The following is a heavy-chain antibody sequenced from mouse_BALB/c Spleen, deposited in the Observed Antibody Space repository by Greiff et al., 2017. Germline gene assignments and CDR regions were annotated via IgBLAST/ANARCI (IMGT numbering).Heavy chain of an antibody. CDR1: GFTFSSYG. V-gene: IGHV5-6-3*01. CDR2: INSNGGST. J-gene: IGHJ3*01. Sequence: EVKVEESGGGLVQPGGSLKLSCAASGFTFSSYGMSWVRQTPDKRLELVATINSNGGSTYYPDSVKGRFTISRDNAKNTLYLQMSSLKSEDTAMYYCARVDYDYDGAWFAYWGQGTLVTVSA. D-gene: IGHD2-4*01. CDR3: ARVDYDYDGAWFAY.